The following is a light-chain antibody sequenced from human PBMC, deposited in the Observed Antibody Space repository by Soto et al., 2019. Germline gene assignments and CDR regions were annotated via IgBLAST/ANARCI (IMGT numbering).Light chain of an antibody. CDR3: QQYGTSPFT. J-gene: IGKJ3*01. CDR2: GAS. CDR1: QGISSY. Sequence: TQSPSSFSASTGDRVTITCRASQGISSYLAWYQQRPGQAPRLLIYGASSRPNGVPDRFFGSGSGTDFTLTISRLEPEDFAVFFCQQYGTSPFTFGPGTTVDI. V-gene: IGKV3-20*01.